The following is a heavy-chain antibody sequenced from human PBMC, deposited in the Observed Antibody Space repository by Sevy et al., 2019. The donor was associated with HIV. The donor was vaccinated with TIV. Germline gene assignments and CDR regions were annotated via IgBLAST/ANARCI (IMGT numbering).Heavy chain of an antibody. CDR2: MNPNSGNT. CDR3: ARGNPQGYSYGYQVDY. J-gene: IGHJ4*02. CDR1: GYTFTSYD. Sequence: ASVKVSCKASGYTFTSYDINWVRQATGQGLEWMGWMNPNSGNTGYAQKFQDRVTMTRNTSISTAYMELSSLRSEDTAVYYCARGNPQGYSYGYQVDYWGQGTLVTVSS. D-gene: IGHD5-18*01. V-gene: IGHV1-8*01.